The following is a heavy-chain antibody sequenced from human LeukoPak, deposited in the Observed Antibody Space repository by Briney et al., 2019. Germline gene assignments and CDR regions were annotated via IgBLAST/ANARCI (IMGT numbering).Heavy chain of an antibody. CDR2: ISSSGSTI. V-gene: IGHV3-11*04. CDR1: GFTFSDYY. D-gene: IGHD3-22*01. J-gene: IGHJ4*02. CDR3: ARDGGYYYDRSGYRWKKNCFDY. Sequence: GGSLSLSCAASGFTFSDYYMSWIRQAPGKGLEWVSYISSSGSTIYYADSVKGRFTISRDNAKNSLYLQMNSLRGDDTAVYYCARDGGYYYDRSGYRWKKNCFDYWGQGTLVTVSS.